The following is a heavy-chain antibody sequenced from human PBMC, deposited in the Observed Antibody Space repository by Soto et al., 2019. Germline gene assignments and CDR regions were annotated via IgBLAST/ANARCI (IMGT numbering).Heavy chain of an antibody. D-gene: IGHD4-17*01. CDR1: GYTFTTFW. J-gene: IGHJ3*02. V-gene: IGHV5-51*01. Sequence: PGASLKISCKGSGYTFTTFWIGWVRQLPGKGLEGMWVIYPGDSDTRYSPSVRVQVTILADKSTTTVSLQWSSLKASDTAMYYCARLSPVYGDYVGAFDIWGQGTMVTVSS. CDR3: ARLSPVYGDYVGAFDI. CDR2: IYPGDSDT.